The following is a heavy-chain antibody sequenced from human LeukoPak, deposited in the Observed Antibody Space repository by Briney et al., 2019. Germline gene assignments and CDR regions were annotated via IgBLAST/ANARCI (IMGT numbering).Heavy chain of an antibody. CDR2: FRYSGNT. CDR3: ARRPSRGAGYYYYYMDV. V-gene: IGHV4-39*07. CDR1: GGSISSSSCY. J-gene: IGHJ6*03. Sequence: PSETLSLTCTVSGGSISSSSCYWGWIRQTPGKGLEWIESFRYSGNTNYNPSLKSRVTISVDTSKNQFSLKLSSVTAADTAVYYCARRPSRGAGYYYYYMDVWGKGTTVTISS.